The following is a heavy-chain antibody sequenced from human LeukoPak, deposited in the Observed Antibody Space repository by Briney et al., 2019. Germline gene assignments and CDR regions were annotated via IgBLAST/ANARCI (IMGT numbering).Heavy chain of an antibody. CDR3: ARLSTVTTSFDY. D-gene: IGHD4-17*01. Sequence: PSETLSLTCTVSGGSISSSSYYWGWIRQPPGKGLEWIGSIYYSGSTHYNPSLKSRVTISVDTSKNQFSLKLSSVTAADTAVYYCARLSTVTTSFDYWGQGTLVTVSS. CDR1: GGSISSSSYY. V-gene: IGHV4-39*07. J-gene: IGHJ4*02. CDR2: IYYSGST.